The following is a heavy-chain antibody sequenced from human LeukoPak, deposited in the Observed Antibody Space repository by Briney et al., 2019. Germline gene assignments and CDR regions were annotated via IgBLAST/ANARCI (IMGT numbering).Heavy chain of an antibody. V-gene: IGHV3-30*03. CDR1: GFTFSSYG. Sequence: GGSLRLSCAASGFTFSSYGMHWVRQAPGKGLEWVAVISYDGSNKYYADSVKGRFTISRDNAQNSLFLQMNSLSAEDTAVYYCARGAHDLLTTYYHFDSWGQGALVTVSS. J-gene: IGHJ4*02. CDR2: ISYDGSNK. D-gene: IGHD3-9*01. CDR3: ARGAHDLLTTYYHFDS.